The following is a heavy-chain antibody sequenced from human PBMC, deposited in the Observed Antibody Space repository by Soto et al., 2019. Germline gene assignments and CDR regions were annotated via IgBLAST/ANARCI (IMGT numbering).Heavy chain of an antibody. D-gene: IGHD6-13*01. J-gene: IGHJ4*02. CDR1: GGSISSGGYY. V-gene: IGHV4-61*08. CDR2: IYYSGST. Sequence: PSETLSLTCTVSGGSISSGGYYWSWIRQHPGKGLEWIGYIYYSGSTYYNPSLKSRVTISVDTSKNQFSLKLSSVTAADTAVYYCARSALTYSSSYFDYWGQGTLVTVSS. CDR3: ARSALTYSSSYFDY.